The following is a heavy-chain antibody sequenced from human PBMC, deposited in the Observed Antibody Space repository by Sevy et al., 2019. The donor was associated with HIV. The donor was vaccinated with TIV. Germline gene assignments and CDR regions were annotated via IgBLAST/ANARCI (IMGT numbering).Heavy chain of an antibody. CDR2: MSPKTGAT. Sequence: ALVKVSCEASGYSFDSYDINWVRQATGQGLEWMGWMSPKTGATGFAQKFKGRVTMTRNTSISTAYMELSSLTNEDTAVYYCASGGNGDFWSYEYYYYGMDVWGQGTTVTVSS. CDR1: GYSFDSYD. V-gene: IGHV1-8*01. D-gene: IGHD3-3*01. CDR3: ASGGNGDFWSYEYYYYGMDV. J-gene: IGHJ6*02.